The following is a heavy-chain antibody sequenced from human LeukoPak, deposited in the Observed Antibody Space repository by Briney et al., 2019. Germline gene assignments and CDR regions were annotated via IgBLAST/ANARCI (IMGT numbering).Heavy chain of an antibody. D-gene: IGHD3-10*01. CDR2: ITSDGENT. V-gene: IGHV3-64D*06. J-gene: IGHJ4*02. CDR3: VKGRYGTGWDF. CDR1: GFSFSTHN. Sequence: PGGSLRLSCSASGFSFSTHNMHWVRQAPGKGLEFVSGITSDGENTDYLDFVKGRFIITRDNSKNTLYLHMTSLRPEDTAVYFCVKGRYGTGWDFWGPGTLVIVSS.